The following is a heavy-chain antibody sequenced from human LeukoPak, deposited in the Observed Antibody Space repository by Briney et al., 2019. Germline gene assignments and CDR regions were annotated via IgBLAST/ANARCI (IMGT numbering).Heavy chain of an antibody. CDR2: IYSGGST. J-gene: IGHJ6*02. Sequence: GGSLRLSCAASGFTVSSNYMSWVRQAPGKGLEWVSVIYSGGSTYYADSVKGRFTISRDNSKNTLYLQMNSLRAEDTAVYYCARSPRDYSSGWRYYYHYGMDVWGQGTTVTVSS. CDR3: ARSPRDYSSGWRYYYHYGMDV. CDR1: GFTVSSNY. D-gene: IGHD6-19*01. V-gene: IGHV3-66*01.